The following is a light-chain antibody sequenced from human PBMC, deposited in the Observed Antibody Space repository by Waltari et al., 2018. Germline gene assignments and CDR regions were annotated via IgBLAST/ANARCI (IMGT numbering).Light chain of an antibody. V-gene: IGKV1-9*01. CDR3: LHLNNFPLS. CDR1: QGISTH. Sequence: DIQLTQSPSFLSASVRDRVTITFRASQGISTHLAWYQQKPGKGPQLLIYAASTLQSDIPSRFSGSGSGTEFTLTISSLQSEDFATYYCLHLNNFPLSFGGGTKVELK. CDR2: AAS. J-gene: IGKJ4*01.